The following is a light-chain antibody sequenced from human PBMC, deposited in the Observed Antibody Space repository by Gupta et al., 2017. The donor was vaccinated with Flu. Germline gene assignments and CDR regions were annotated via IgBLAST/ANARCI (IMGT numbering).Light chain of an antibody. V-gene: IGKV1-33*01. J-gene: IGKJ3*01. CDR3: QQYDNLIFT. CDR1: QDISKY. CDR2: DAS. Sequence: PSSLSASGGDSVTITCQASQDISKYLNWYQQKPGKAPKLLIYDASNVETGVPSRFSGSGSGTDFTFTISSLQPEDIATYYCQQYDNLIFTFGHGTKVDIK.